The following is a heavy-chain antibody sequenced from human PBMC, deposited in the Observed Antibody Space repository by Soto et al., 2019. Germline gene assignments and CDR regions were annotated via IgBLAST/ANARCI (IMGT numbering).Heavy chain of an antibody. Sequence: QITLKESGPTLVKPTQSLTLTCTFSGFSLSTSEVGVGWIRQPPGKALEWLALIFWNDDERYNPSLKSRLTITKDISKNQVVLTMTNMDPVDTATYYRAHSRVFAWLHPWGQGTLVIVTS. CDR2: IFWNDDE. D-gene: IGHD6-13*01. CDR3: AHSRVFAWLHP. J-gene: IGHJ5*02. CDR1: GFSLSTSEVG. V-gene: IGHV2-5*01.